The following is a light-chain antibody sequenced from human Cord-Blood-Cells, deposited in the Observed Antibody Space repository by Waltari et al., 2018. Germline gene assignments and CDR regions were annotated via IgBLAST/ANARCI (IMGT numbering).Light chain of an antibody. J-gene: IGLJ3*02. Sequence: QSALTQPASVSGSPGQSITISCPGTSSDVGVYNYVSWDQQHPGKAPKLMIYDVSNRPSGVSNRFSGSKSGNTASLTISGLQAEDEADYYCSSYTSSSTLVFGGGTKLTVL. V-gene: IGLV2-14*01. CDR2: DVS. CDR1: SSDVGVYNY. CDR3: SSYTSSSTLV.